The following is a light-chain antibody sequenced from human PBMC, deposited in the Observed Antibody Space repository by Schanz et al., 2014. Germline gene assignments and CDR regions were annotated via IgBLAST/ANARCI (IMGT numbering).Light chain of an antibody. CDR3: SSYAGSRNLV. Sequence: QSVLTQPPSVSGAPGQRVTISCTGSSSNIGAGYDVHWYQQLPGTAPKLLIYGNSNRPSGVPDRFSGSKSGTSASLAITGLKAEDEADYYCSSYAGSRNLVFGGGTKLTVL. J-gene: IGLJ2*01. CDR2: GNS. CDR1: SSNIGAGYD. V-gene: IGLV1-40*01.